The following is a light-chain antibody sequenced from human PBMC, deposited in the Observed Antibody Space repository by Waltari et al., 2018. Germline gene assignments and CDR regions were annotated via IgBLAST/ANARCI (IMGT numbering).Light chain of an antibody. V-gene: IGLV2-14*01. Sequence: QSALTQPASVSGSPGQSVTISCTGTSNDIGGSNYVPWYQHRPGKAPKPIIYDVNNRPSGVSGRFSGSKSGNTASLAISGLQAEDETDYYCSSFTRTVLFGGGTKLTVL. CDR1: SNDIGGSNY. CDR2: DVN. J-gene: IGLJ2*01. CDR3: SSFTRTVL.